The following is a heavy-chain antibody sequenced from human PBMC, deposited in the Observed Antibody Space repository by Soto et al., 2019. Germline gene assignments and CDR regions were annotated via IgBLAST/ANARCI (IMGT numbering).Heavy chain of an antibody. D-gene: IGHD3-9*01. CDR2: ISGSGGST. CDR1: GFTFSSSA. J-gene: IGHJ4*02. V-gene: IGHV3-23*01. Sequence: EVQLLESGGGLVQPGGSLRLSCAASGFTFSSSAMTWVRQAPGKGLYWFSAISGSGGSTYFADSVKGRFTISRDNYKNTLYLRMNSLRAEDTAVYYCARGTGYNYFDSWGQGTLVTVSS. CDR3: ARGTGYNYFDS.